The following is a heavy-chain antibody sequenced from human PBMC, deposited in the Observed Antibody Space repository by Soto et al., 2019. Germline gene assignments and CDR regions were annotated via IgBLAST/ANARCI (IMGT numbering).Heavy chain of an antibody. CDR2: ISYDGNNK. V-gene: IGHV3-30-3*01. CDR1: GFTYSTYT. J-gene: IGHJ6*02. Sequence: GGSLRLSCAASGFTYSTYTMHWVRQAPGKGLEWVAVISYDGNNKFYADSVKGRFTISRDNAKNSLYLQMNSLRAEDTAVYYCARFYYDSSGYLPSPYYYYYGMDVWGQGTTVTVSS. D-gene: IGHD3-22*01. CDR3: ARFYYDSSGYLPSPYYYYYGMDV.